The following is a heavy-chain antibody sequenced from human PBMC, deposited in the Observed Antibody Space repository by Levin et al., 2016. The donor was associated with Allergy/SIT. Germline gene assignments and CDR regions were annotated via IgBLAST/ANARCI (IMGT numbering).Heavy chain of an antibody. CDR1: AYSFTTYW. CDR2: IYPDDSDV. D-gene: IGHD6-13*01. J-gene: IGHJ4*02. Sequence: GESLKISCKGSAYSFTTYWIGWVRQMPGKGLEWMGIIYPDDSDVRYSPSFQGQVTISADKSISTAYLQWSSLKASDTAIYFCATSLQTIAAAGTSFDYWGQGTLVTVSS. CDR3: ATSLQTIAAAGTSFDY. V-gene: IGHV5-51*01.